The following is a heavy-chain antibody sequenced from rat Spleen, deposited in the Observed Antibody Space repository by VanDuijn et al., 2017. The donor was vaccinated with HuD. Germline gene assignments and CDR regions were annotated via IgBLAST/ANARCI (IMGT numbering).Heavy chain of an antibody. CDR3: ARLGGLRNWFAY. J-gene: IGHJ3*01. D-gene: IGHD4-3*01. CDR2: SRYDGRST. CDR1: GLSFSNYD. V-gene: IGHV5-29*01. Sequence: EVQLVESGGGLVQPGRSLKLSCAASGLSFSNYDMAWVRQAPTKGLEWVASSRYDGRSTYYRDSVKGRFTISRDDEESTLYLQMDSLRSEDTATYFCARLGGLRNWFAYWGQGTLVTVSS.